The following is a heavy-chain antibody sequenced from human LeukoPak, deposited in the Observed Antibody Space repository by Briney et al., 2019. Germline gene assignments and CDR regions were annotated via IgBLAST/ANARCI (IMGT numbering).Heavy chain of an antibody. CDR2: IYYSGTT. CDR1: GGSISSYY. V-gene: IGHV4-59*08. Sequence: SETLSLTCTVSGGSISSYYWSWIRQPPGKGLEWIGYIYYSGTTNYNPSLKSRVTISVDTSKNQFSLKLSSVTAADTAVYYCTRHADTAILTPTDYWGQGTLVTVSS. D-gene: IGHD5-18*01. J-gene: IGHJ4*02. CDR3: TRHADTAILTPTDY.